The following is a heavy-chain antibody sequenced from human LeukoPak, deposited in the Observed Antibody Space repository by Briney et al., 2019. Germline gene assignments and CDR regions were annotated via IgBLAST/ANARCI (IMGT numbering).Heavy chain of an antibody. V-gene: IGHV3-30*02. CDR3: AKDRHPYRDILPSDY. Sequence: GGSLRLSCAASGFTFSSYGMHWVRQAPGKGLEWVAFIRYDGSNTYYADSVKGRLTISRDNSKNTLYLQMNSLRVEDTAVYYCAKDRHPYRDILPSDYWGQGSLVTVSS. J-gene: IGHJ4*02. CDR1: GFTFSSYG. CDR2: IRYDGSNT. D-gene: IGHD3-9*01.